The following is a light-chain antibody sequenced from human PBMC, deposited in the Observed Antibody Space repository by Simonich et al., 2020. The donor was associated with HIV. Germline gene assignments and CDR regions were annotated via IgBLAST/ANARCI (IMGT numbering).Light chain of an antibody. CDR2: KDS. J-gene: IGLJ3*02. CDR1: ALPKQY. CDR3: QSADSSGTYSV. Sequence: SYELTQPPSASVSPGQTARITCSGDALPKQYAYWYQQKPGQAPVLVIYKDSERPSGIPERFSGSSSGTTVTLTISGVQAEDEADYYCQSADSSGTYSVFGGGAKLTVL. V-gene: IGLV3-25*03.